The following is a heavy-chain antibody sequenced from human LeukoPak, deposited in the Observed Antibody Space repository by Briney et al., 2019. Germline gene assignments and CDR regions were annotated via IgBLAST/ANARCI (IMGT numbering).Heavy chain of an antibody. CDR3: ARVRGYSSSWNLYYYYYYMDV. CDR2: IYHSGST. D-gene: IGHD6-13*01. Sequence: KPSETLSLTCTVSGYSISSGYYWGWIRQPPGKGLEWIGSIYHSGSTYYNPSLKSRVTISVDTSKNQFSLKLSSVTAADTAVYYCARVRGYSSSWNLYYYYYYMDVWGKGTTVTISS. CDR1: GYSISSGYY. J-gene: IGHJ6*03. V-gene: IGHV4-38-2*02.